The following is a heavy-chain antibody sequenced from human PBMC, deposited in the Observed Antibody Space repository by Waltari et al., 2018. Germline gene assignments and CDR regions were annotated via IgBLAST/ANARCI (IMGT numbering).Heavy chain of an antibody. CDR1: GYSISSGYY. J-gene: IGHJ4*02. V-gene: IGHV4-38-2*01. Sequence: QVQLQESGPGLVKPSETLSLTCAVSGYSISSGYYWGWIRQPPGKGLEWIGSIYHSGSTYYNPSLKSRVTISVDTSKNQFSLKLCSVTAADTAVYYCARPGITGTTDVRYWGQGTLVTVSS. CDR3: ARPGITGTTDVRY. D-gene: IGHD1-7*01. CDR2: IYHSGST.